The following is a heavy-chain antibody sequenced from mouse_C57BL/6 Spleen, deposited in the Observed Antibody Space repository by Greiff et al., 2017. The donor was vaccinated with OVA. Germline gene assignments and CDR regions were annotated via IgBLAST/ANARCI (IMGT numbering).Heavy chain of an antibody. Sequence: QVQLQQPGAELVKPGASVKLSCKASGYTFTSYWMHWVKQRPGQGLEWIGYINPSSGYTKYNQKFKDKATLTADKSSSTAYMQLSGLTYEDSVVYYCARSSFFYWGQGTTLTVSS. D-gene: IGHD6-1*01. CDR1: GYTFTSYW. CDR3: ARSSFFY. CDR2: INPSSGYT. J-gene: IGHJ2*01. V-gene: IGHV1-7*01.